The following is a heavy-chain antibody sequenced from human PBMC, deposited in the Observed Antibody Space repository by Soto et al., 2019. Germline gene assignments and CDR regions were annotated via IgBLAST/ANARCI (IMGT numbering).Heavy chain of an antibody. CDR3: ARGDIVVVPAAIGYYYYYMDV. CDR1: GYTFTSYD. D-gene: IGHD2-2*01. J-gene: IGHJ6*03. CDR2: MNPNSGNT. Sequence: QVQLVQSGAEVKKPGASVKVSCKASGYTFTSYDINWVRQATGQGLEWMGWMNPNSGNTGYAQKFQGRVTMTRNTSISTAYMELSSMRSEDTAVYYCARGDIVVVPAAIGYYYYYMDVCGKGTTVTVSS. V-gene: IGHV1-8*01.